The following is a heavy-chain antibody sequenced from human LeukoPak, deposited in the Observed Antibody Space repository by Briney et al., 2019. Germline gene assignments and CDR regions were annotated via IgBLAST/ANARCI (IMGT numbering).Heavy chain of an antibody. J-gene: IGHJ4*02. Sequence: GRSLRLSCAASGFTFSSYGMHWVRQAPGKGLEWVAVISYDGSNKYYADSVKGRFTISRDNSKNTLYLQMNSLRAEDTAVYYCATNGPGKSRYSDYWGQGTLVTVSS. CDR3: ATNGPGKSRYSDY. D-gene: IGHD2-8*01. CDR1: GFTFSSYG. CDR2: ISYDGSNK. V-gene: IGHV3-30*03.